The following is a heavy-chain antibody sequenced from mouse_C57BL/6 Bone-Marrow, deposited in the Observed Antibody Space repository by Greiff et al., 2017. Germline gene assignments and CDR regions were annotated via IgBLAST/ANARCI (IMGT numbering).Heavy chain of an antibody. Sequence: EVKLMESGGGLVKPGGSLKLSCAASGFTFSDYGMHWVRQAPERGLEWVAYISSGSSTIYYADTVQGRFTISRDNAKNTLFLQMTSLRSEDTAMYYYARREYGSSFAYWGQGTLVTVSA. D-gene: IGHD1-1*01. CDR1: GFTFSDYG. J-gene: IGHJ3*01. CDR3: ARREYGSSFAY. CDR2: ISSGSSTI. V-gene: IGHV5-17*01.